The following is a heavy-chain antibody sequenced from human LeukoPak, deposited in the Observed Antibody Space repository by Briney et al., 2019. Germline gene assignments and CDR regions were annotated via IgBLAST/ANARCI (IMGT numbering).Heavy chain of an antibody. Sequence: PSQTLSLTCAVSVGAISSYYWSCIRQPPRKGLEWIVFINSSASTNHTPSLTSRVAISVDTSKIRFCLKLSSVTAADTAVYYCALFFLDILTGYEVDNWGQGTLVTVSS. D-gene: IGHD3-9*01. CDR1: VGAISSYY. J-gene: IGHJ4*02. CDR2: INSSAST. CDR3: ALFFLDILTGYEVDN. V-gene: IGHV4-59*12.